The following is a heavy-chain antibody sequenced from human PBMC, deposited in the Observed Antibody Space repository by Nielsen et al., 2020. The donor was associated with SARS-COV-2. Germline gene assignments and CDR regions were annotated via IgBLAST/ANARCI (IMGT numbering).Heavy chain of an antibody. D-gene: IGHD3-16*01. Sequence: ASVKVSCKASGYTFISYGISWVRQAPGQGLEWMGIINPRSGYTSYAQKFQGRVTMTSDTSTSTIYMELSSLRSEDTAVYYCARATSPFYSMDVWGQGTTVTVSS. CDR2: INPRSGYT. CDR3: ARATSPFYSMDV. CDR1: GYTFISYG. J-gene: IGHJ6*02. V-gene: IGHV1-46*01.